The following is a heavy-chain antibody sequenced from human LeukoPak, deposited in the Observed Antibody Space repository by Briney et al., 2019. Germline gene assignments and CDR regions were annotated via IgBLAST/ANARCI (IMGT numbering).Heavy chain of an antibody. Sequence: GGSLRLSCAASGFTFSDYAMSWVRQAPGKGLESVSGISASGGSTYYADSVKGRFTISRDNSKNNLYLQMNSLRAEDTAVYYCAKQGGTGYSSIHYYYMDVWGKGTTVTVSS. J-gene: IGHJ6*03. D-gene: IGHD6-13*01. CDR3: AKQGGTGYSSIHYYYMDV. V-gene: IGHV3-23*01. CDR1: GFTFSDYA. CDR2: ISASGGST.